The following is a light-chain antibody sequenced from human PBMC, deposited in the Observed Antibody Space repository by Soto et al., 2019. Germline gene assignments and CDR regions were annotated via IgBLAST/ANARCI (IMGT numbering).Light chain of an antibody. CDR3: VLYMGSGIYL. Sequence: QAVVTQEPSFSVSPGRTVTLTCGLSSGSVSTSYYPTWYQQTPGQAPRTLIYSINTRSSGVPDRFSGSILGNKAALTITGAQADDESDYYCVLYMGSGIYLFGGGTKLTVL. J-gene: IGLJ2*01. CDR2: SIN. V-gene: IGLV8-61*01. CDR1: SGSVSTSYY.